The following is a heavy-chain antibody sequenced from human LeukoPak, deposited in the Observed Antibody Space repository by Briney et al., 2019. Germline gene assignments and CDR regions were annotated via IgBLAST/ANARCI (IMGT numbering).Heavy chain of an antibody. J-gene: IGHJ4*02. CDR3: AKDQAVYCGGDCYAWRLGIDY. CDR1: GFTFSTYG. V-gene: IGHV3-30*18. Sequence: PGGSLRLSCAASGFTFSTYGMHWVRPAPGKGLEWVAVISYDGNKKYYADSVKGRFTISRDNSKNTLYLQMNSLRAEDTAVYYCAKDQAVYCGGDCYAWRLGIDYWGQGTLVTVSS. CDR2: ISYDGNKK. D-gene: IGHD2-21*02.